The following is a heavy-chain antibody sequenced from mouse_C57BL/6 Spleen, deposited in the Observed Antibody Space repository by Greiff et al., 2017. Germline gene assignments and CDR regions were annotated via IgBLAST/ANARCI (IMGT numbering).Heavy chain of an antibody. CDR3: ARSRYDGYYWFAY. D-gene: IGHD2-3*01. CDR2: IYPGDGDT. V-gene: IGHV1-82*01. J-gene: IGHJ3*01. CDR1: GYAFSSSW. Sequence: LVESGPELVKPGASVKISCKASGYAFSSSWMNWVKQRPGKGLEWIGRIYPGDGDTNYNGKFKGKATLTADKSSSTAYMQLSSLTSEDSAVYFCARSRYDGYYWFAYWGQGTLVTVSA.